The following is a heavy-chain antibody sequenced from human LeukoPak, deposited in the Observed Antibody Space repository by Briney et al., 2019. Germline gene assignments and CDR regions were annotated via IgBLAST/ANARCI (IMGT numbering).Heavy chain of an antibody. V-gene: IGHV4-39*07. CDR2: IYYSGST. CDR1: GGSISSSSYY. CDR3: AGDLRDYYDSSGYPFDY. J-gene: IGHJ4*02. D-gene: IGHD3-22*01. Sequence: PSETLSLTCTVSGGSISSSSYYWGWIRQPPGKGLEWIGSIYYSGSTYYNPSLKSRVTISVDTSKNQFSLKLSSVTAADTAVYYCAGDLRDYYDSSGYPFDYWDQGTLVTVSS.